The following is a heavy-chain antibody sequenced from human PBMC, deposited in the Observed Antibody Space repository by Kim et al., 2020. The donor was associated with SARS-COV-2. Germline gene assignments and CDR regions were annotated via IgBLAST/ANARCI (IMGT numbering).Heavy chain of an antibody. Sequence: GGSLRLSCAASGFTFSSYAMHWVRQAPGKGLEWVAVISYDGSNKYYADSVKGRFTISRDNSKNTLYLQMNSLRAEDTAVYYCAKSYYYGSGKAAFDYWGQGTLVTVSS. J-gene: IGHJ4*02. D-gene: IGHD3-10*01. CDR2: ISYDGSNK. V-gene: IGHV3-30*04. CDR1: GFTFSSYA. CDR3: AKSYYYGSGKAAFDY.